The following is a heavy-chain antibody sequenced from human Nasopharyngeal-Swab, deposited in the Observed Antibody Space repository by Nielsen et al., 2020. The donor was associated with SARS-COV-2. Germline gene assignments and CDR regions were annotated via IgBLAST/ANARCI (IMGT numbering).Heavy chain of an antibody. CDR1: GGSVSSGSYY. D-gene: IGHD6-19*01. V-gene: IGHV4-61*01. J-gene: IGHJ6*02. CDR2: IYYSGST. CDR3: ARDHPGWFYGMDV. Sequence: SETLSPTCTVSGGSVSSGSYYWSWIRQPPGKGLEWIGYIYYSGSTNYNPSLKSRVTISVDTSKNQFSLKLSSVTAADTAVYYCARDHPGWFYGMDVWGQGTTVTVSS.